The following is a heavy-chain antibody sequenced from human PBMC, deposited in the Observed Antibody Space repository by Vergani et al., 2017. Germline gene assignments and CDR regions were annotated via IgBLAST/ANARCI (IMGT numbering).Heavy chain of an antibody. CDR3: RGSGSYYNVGAFDI. J-gene: IGHJ3*02. V-gene: IGHV4-4*07. CDR2: IYTSGST. Sequence: QVQLQESGPGLVKPSETLSLTCTVSGGSISSYYWSWIRQPAGKGLEWIGRIYTSGSTNYNPSLKSRVTISVDTSKNQFSLKLSSVTAADTAVYYCRGSGSYYNVGAFDIWGQGTMVTVSS. CDR1: GGSISSYY. D-gene: IGHD3-10*01.